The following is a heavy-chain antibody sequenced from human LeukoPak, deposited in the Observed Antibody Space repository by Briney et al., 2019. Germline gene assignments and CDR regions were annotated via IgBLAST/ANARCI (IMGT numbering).Heavy chain of an antibody. CDR3: AREYDGDYGY. Sequence: QSGGSLRLSCAASGFTFSSYAMSWVRQAPGKGLEWVSGIGGSDGRTYYADSVKGRFTISRDNAKNSLYLQMNSLRAEDTAVYYCAREYDGDYGYWGQGTLVTVSS. CDR1: GFTFSSYA. D-gene: IGHD4-17*01. J-gene: IGHJ4*02. CDR2: IGGSDGRT. V-gene: IGHV3-23*01.